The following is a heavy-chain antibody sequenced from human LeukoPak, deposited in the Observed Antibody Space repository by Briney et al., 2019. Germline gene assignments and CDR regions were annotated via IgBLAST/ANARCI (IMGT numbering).Heavy chain of an antibody. V-gene: IGHV4-61*02. CDR2: IYTSGST. CDR3: ARSAKTPYYYYYMDV. CDR1: GGSISSGSYY. J-gene: IGHJ6*03. Sequence: PSQTLSLTCTVSGGSISSGSYYWRWIRQPAGKGLEWIGRIYTSGSTNYNPTLKSRVTISVDTSKNQFSLKLSSVTAADTAVYYCARSAKTPYYYYYMDVWGKGTTVTVSS.